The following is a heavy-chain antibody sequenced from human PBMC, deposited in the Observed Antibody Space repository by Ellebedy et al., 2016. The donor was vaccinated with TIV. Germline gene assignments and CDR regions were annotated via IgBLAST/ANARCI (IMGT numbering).Heavy chain of an antibody. CDR3: ARVSGISVISGNWFDP. CDR1: GYTLSGYY. V-gene: IGHV1-2*02. CDR2: INPNSGGT. D-gene: IGHD3-10*01. J-gene: IGHJ5*02. Sequence: ASVKVSCKASGYTLSGYYMHWVRQAPGQGLEWMGWINPNSGGTDYAQKFQTRVTITRETSTSPAYMELSGLRSDDTAVYYCARVSGISVISGNWFDPWGQGTLVTVSS.